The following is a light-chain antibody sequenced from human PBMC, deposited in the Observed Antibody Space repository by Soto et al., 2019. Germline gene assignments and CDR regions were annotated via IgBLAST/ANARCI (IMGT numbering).Light chain of an antibody. J-gene: IGKJ1*01. CDR2: GAS. V-gene: IGKV3-20*01. Sequence: EIVLTQSPGTLSLSPGERATLSCRASQSVSNNYLAWYQQKPGQAPRLLIYGASSRATCIPDRFSGSGSRTDFPLTISRLQPEDSAVYYCQQYSSSGTFGQGTKVDIK. CDR1: QSVSNNY. CDR3: QQYSSSGT.